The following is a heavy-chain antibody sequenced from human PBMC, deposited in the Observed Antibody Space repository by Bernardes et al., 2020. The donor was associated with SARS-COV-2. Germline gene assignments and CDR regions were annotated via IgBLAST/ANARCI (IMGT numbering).Heavy chain of an antibody. CDR1: GFTFSNYW. J-gene: IGHJ3*01. V-gene: IGHV3-74*01. Sequence: VGSLILSCAASGFTFSNYWMHWVRQAPGQGLVWVSRITSDGSATSYADSLEGRFTISRDNAKNTLYLELTSLRAEDTAMYYCARDAGIAAAADDSFDFWGQGTMVTVSS. D-gene: IGHD6-13*01. CDR2: ITSDGSAT. CDR3: ARDAGIAAAADDSFDF.